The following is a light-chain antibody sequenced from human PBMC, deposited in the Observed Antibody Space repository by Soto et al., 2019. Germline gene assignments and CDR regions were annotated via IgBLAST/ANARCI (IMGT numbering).Light chain of an antibody. CDR3: SSYSSSSTPRYV. Sequence: QSALTQPASVSGSPGQSITISCTGTSCDVGGYNYVSWYQQHPGKAPKLMIYDVSNRPSGVSNRFSGSKSGNTASLTISGLQAEDEADYYCSSYSSSSTPRYVFGTGTKLTVL. J-gene: IGLJ1*01. V-gene: IGLV2-14*01. CDR1: SCDVGGYNY. CDR2: DVS.